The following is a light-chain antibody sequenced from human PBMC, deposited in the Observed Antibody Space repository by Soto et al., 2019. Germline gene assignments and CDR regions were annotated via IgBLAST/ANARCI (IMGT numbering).Light chain of an antibody. V-gene: IGKV3-15*01. CDR1: QSVSYN. Sequence: EIVMTQSPATLSVSPGETATLSCRASQSVSYNLALYQQKPGPGPRLLLYGAFTRATGIPARFSGSGPVTEFTLTISSLQSEDVAVYDCQQYKNWPPLTCGGGTNVEIK. J-gene: IGKJ4*01. CDR2: GAF. CDR3: QQYKNWPPLT.